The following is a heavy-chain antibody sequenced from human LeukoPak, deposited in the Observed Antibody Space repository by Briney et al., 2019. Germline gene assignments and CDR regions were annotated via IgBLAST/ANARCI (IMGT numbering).Heavy chain of an antibody. CDR1: GFTFSSYE. J-gene: IGHJ4*02. Sequence: GGSLRLSCAASGFTFSSYEMNWVRQAPGKGLEWVSYISSSGSTIYYADSVKGRFTISRDNAKNSLYLQMNSLRAEDTAVYYCAKSIPTIAVAVSTRQWGQGTLVTVSS. CDR2: ISSSGSTI. D-gene: IGHD6-19*01. V-gene: IGHV3-48*03. CDR3: AKSIPTIAVAVSTRQ.